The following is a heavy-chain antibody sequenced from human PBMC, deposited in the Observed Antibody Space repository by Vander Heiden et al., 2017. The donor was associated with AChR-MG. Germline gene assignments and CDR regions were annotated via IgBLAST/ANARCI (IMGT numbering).Heavy chain of an antibody. CDR3: ARDRGIAAAGTDVGMPANYYYYGMDV. D-gene: IGHD6-13*01. CDR2: IIPIFGTA. V-gene: IGHV1-69*01. CDR1: GGTFSSYA. J-gene: IGHJ6*02. Sequence: QVQLVQSGAEVKKPGSSVKVSCTASGGTFSSYAISWVRQAPGQGLEWMGGIIPIFGTANYAQKFQGRVTITADESTSTAYMELSSLRSEDTAVYYCARDRGIAAAGTDVGMPANYYYYGMDVWGQGTTVTVSS.